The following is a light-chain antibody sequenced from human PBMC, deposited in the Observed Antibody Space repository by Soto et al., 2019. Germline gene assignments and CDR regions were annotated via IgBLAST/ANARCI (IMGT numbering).Light chain of an antibody. V-gene: IGKV1-5*01. CDR2: HAS. CDR1: QSVSSC. J-gene: IGKJ5*01. Sequence: QKTPPSYPQPASGGGRVTIACPASQSVSSCLAWYQQKPGTAPKVLIYHASNLQSGVPSRFSGSGSGTEFTLTISSLQPEDFGTYYCQEASRIPITFGQGTRLEIK. CDR3: QEASRIPIT.